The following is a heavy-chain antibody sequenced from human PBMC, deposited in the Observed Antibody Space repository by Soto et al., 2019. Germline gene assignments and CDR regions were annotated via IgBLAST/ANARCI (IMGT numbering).Heavy chain of an antibody. CDR3: ARFRDCTDSTCDPSFGFDL. V-gene: IGHV1-18*01. CDR1: GYTFSTHG. CDR2: ITPYNGNT. D-gene: IGHD2-8*02. Sequence: QVQLVQSGPEVKKPGASVKVSCRASGYTFSTHGLSWVRQAPGQGLEWMGWITPYNGNTNYEQKLRGRLTMTTDTSTNTGYMEVRSLRSDDTAVYYCARFRDCTDSTCDPSFGFDLWGPGTVVTVSS. J-gene: IGHJ3*01.